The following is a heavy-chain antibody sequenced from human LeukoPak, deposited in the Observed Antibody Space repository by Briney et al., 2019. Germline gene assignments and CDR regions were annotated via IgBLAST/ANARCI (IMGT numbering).Heavy chain of an antibody. CDR2: ISSSSSYI. J-gene: IGHJ5*02. Sequence: GGSLRLSCAASGFTFSRYEMNWVRQAPGKGREGVSSISSSSSYIYYADSVKGRFTISRDNAKNSLYLQMNSLRAEDTAVYYCAREDTAMVTDWFDPWGQGTLVTVSS. CDR3: AREDTAMVTDWFDP. V-gene: IGHV3-21*01. CDR1: GFTFSRYE. D-gene: IGHD5-18*01.